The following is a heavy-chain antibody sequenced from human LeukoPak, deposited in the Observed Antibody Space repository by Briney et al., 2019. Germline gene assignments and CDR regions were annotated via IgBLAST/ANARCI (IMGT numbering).Heavy chain of an antibody. Sequence: GGSLRLSCAASGFTFSSYWMHWVRQAPGKGLVWVSRINSDGSSTSYADSVKGRFTISRDNARNTLYLQMNSLRAEDTAVYYCARTYYYEPRLDLWGRGTLVTVSS. D-gene: IGHD3-22*01. CDR2: INSDGSST. J-gene: IGHJ2*01. CDR3: ARTYYYEPRLDL. CDR1: GFTFSSYW. V-gene: IGHV3-74*01.